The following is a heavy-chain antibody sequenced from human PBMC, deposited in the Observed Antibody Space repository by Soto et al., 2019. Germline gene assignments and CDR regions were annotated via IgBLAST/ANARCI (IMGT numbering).Heavy chain of an antibody. J-gene: IGHJ5*01. CDR3: ARGRGALDS. CDR2: INHSGNT. V-gene: IGHV4-34*01. CDR1: CASLSDNY. Sequence: PTEPLSLTCAVSCASLSDNYCNWLRQPPGTGLEWIGEINHSGNTNYNPSLRSRVTISIDTSKNQLSLNLRSVSAADTAGYYCARGRGALDSWGQG.